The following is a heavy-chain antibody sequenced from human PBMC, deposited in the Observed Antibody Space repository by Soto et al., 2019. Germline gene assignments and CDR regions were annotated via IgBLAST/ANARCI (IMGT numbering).Heavy chain of an antibody. CDR2: ISGSGGST. CDR1: GFTFSSYA. V-gene: IGHV3-23*01. D-gene: IGHD2-8*01. J-gene: IGHJ3*02. Sequence: GGSLRLSCAASGFTFSSYAVSWVRQAPGRGLGWVSAISGSGGSTYYADSVKGRFTISRDKSKNTPYLQMNSLRAEDTAVYYCAKDLGVLCLDAFDIWGQGTMVTVSS. CDR3: AKDLGVLCLDAFDI.